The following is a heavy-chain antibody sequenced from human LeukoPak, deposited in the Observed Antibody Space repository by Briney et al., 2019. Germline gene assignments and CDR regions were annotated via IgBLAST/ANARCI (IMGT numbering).Heavy chain of an antibody. V-gene: IGHV3-21*01. D-gene: IGHD3-10*01. CDR1: GCTFSSYS. Sequence: GGSLRLSCAASGCTFSSYSMNWVRQAPGKGLEWVSSISSSSSYIYYADSVKGRFTISRDNAKNSLYLQMNSLRAEDTAVYYCARDKSITMVRGVINWFDPWGQGTLVTVSS. CDR3: ARDKSITMVRGVINWFDP. CDR2: ISSSSSYI. J-gene: IGHJ5*02.